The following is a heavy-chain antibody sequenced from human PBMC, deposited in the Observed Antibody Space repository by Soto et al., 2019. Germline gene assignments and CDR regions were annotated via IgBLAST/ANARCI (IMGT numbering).Heavy chain of an antibody. CDR2: ISSSSNTI. V-gene: IGHV3-48*01. J-gene: IGHJ5*02. CDR3: ARVEHLPTQGFDP. Sequence: EVQLVESGGGLVQPGGSLRLSCAASGFIFSSYSMNWVRQAPGKGLEWVSYISSSSNTIYYADSVKGRFTISRDNAKNSLYLQMNSLRAEDTALYSCARVEHLPTQGFDPWGQGPLVTVSS. CDR1: GFIFSSYS.